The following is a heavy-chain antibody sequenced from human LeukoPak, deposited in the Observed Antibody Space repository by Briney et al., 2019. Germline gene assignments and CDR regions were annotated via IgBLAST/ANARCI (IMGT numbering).Heavy chain of an antibody. J-gene: IGHJ5*02. Sequence: GGSLGLSCVASGFIFRNYAMTWVRQAPGKGLEWVSAIGGDGVGKDYADSVKGRFTISRDNSKSTLYLQMNSLRAEDTALYYCAKRMGGTPDHWGLGTLVTVSS. D-gene: IGHD1-26*01. CDR2: IGGDGVGK. V-gene: IGHV3-23*01. CDR1: GFIFRNYA. CDR3: AKRMGGTPDH.